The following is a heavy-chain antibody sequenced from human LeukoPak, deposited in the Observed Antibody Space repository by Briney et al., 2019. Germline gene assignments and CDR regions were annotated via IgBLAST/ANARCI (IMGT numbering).Heavy chain of an antibody. CDR2: ISYDGSNK. J-gene: IGHJ4*02. CDR1: GFTFSSYA. CDR3: ARDPLGYSYGSDY. D-gene: IGHD5-18*01. V-gene: IGHV3-30*04. Sequence: AGGSLRLSCAASGFTFSSYAMHWVRQAPGKGLEWVAVISYDGSNKYYADSVKGRFTISRDNSKNSPYLQMNSLRAEDTAVYYCARDPLGYSYGSDYWGQGTLVTVSS.